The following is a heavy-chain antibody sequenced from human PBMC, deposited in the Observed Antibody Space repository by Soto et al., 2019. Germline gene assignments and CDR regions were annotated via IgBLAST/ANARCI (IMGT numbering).Heavy chain of an antibody. V-gene: IGHV4-34*01. Sequence: SETLSLTCAVYGGSFSGYYWTWIRQSPERGLEWIGEVNHSGTTYYNPSLKTRVTISVHTPKNQFSLKMSSVTAADTAVYYCARGIGYCSSINCYSSRRLRFDSWGQGTLVTVSS. CDR2: VNHSGTT. CDR3: ARGIGYCSSINCYSSRRLRFDS. CDR1: GGSFSGYY. D-gene: IGHD2-2*01. J-gene: IGHJ4*02.